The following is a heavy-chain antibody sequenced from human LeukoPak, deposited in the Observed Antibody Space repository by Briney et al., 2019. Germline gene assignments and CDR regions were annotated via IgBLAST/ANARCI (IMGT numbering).Heavy chain of an antibody. Sequence: GASMKVSCKASEYTFTGYYIHWVRQAPGQGLEWMGWIDPNTGDSNYVQKFQGRVTMTRDTSISTAYMELSRLRSDDTAFYYCARIRYCGGISCYYIDYWGQGTLVTVSA. CDR2: IDPNTGDS. D-gene: IGHD2-2*01. CDR1: EYTFTGYY. J-gene: IGHJ4*02. CDR3: ARIRYCGGISCYYIDY. V-gene: IGHV1-2*02.